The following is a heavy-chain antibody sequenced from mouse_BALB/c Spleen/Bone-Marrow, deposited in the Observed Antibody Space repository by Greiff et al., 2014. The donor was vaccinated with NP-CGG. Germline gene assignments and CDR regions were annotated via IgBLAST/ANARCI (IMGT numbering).Heavy chain of an antibody. CDR2: IFPGDGST. CDR1: GYTFTSYD. Sequence: QVQLQQSGAELVKPGASVKLSCKASGYTFTSYDINWVRQRPEQGLEWIGWIFPGDGSTKYNEKFKGKATLTTDKSSSTAYMQLSRLTSEDSAVYFCARRVYYDYDGGAWSAYWGQGTLVTVSA. V-gene: IGHV1S56*01. J-gene: IGHJ3*01. D-gene: IGHD2-4*01. CDR3: ARRVYYDYDGGAWSAY.